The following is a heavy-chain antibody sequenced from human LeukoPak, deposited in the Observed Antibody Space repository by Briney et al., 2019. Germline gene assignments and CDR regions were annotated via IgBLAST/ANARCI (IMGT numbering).Heavy chain of an antibody. D-gene: IGHD6-19*01. J-gene: IGHJ5*02. V-gene: IGHV1-3*01. CDR2: INAGNGNT. CDR3: ARMGVAGTRWFDP. Sequence: GASVKVSCKASGYTFISYAMHWVRQAPGQRLEWMGWINAGNGNTKYSQKFQGRVTITRDTSASTAYMELSSLRSEDTAVYYCARMGVAGTRWFDPWGQGTLVTVSS. CDR1: GYTFISYA.